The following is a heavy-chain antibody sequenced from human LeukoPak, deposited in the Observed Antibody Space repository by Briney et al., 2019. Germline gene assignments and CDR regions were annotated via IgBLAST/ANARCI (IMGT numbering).Heavy chain of an antibody. CDR1: GGSISSSSYY. V-gene: IGHV4-39*07. J-gene: IGHJ5*02. D-gene: IGHD2-2*01. Sequence: SETLSLTCTVSGGSISSSSYYWGWIRQPPGKGLEWIGSIYYSGSTYYNPSLKSRVTISVDTSKNQFSLKLSSVTAADTAVYYCASGYCSSTSCFLAWFDPWGQGTLVTVSS. CDR3: ASGYCSSTSCFLAWFDP. CDR2: IYYSGST.